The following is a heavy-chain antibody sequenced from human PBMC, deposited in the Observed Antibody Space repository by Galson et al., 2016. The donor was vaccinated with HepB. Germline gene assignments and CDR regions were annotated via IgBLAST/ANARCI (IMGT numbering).Heavy chain of an antibody. V-gene: IGHV4-59*01. CDR3: ARDRRAAVSGPGVFYYGKDV. J-gene: IGHJ6*02. D-gene: IGHD6-13*01. Sequence: SETLSLTCTVSDGSFSSYFWSWVRQSPGKGLEWIGYISSSGSTNYNPFLKSRVTISVGRSKNQFSLKLSSVTAAATAVYYCARDRRAAVSGPGVFYYGKDVWGQGTTVTVSS. CDR1: DGSFSSYF. CDR2: ISSSGST.